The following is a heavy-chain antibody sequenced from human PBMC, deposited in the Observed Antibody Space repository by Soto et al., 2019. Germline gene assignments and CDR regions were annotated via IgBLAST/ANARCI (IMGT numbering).Heavy chain of an antibody. CDR3: AGGGLGFQDY. D-gene: IGHD7-27*01. CDR2: IYHNGAT. Sequence: QLQLQESGSGLVKPSQTLSLTCAVSGGSISSGGYSWNWIRQPPGKGLEWIGHIYHNGATSYNPYLKCRLTISRARSRAQFSLRLRCVTAADTAVYDCAGGGLGFQDYWGQGPLVTVSS. J-gene: IGHJ4*02. V-gene: IGHV4-30-2*01. CDR1: GGSISSGGYS.